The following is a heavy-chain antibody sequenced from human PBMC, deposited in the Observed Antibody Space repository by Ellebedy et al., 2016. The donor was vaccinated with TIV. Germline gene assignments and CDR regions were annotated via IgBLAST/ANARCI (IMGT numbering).Heavy chain of an antibody. Sequence: MPGGSLRLSCSVSGGSISSYYWSWIRQPPGKGLEWIGYVYYSGSTNYNPSLKSRVTISVDTSKNQFSLKLSSVTAADTAVYYCARKYYYGSGSLDWGQGTLVTVSS. CDR2: VYYSGST. CDR3: ARKYYYGSGSLD. V-gene: IGHV4-59*01. CDR1: GGSISSYY. J-gene: IGHJ4*02. D-gene: IGHD3-10*01.